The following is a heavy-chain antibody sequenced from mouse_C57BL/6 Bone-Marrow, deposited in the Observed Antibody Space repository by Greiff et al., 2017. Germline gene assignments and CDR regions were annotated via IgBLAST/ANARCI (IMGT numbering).Heavy chain of an antibody. V-gene: IGHV8-8*01. CDR1: GFSLSTFGMG. J-gene: IGHJ4*01. Sequence: QVTLKESGPGILQPSQTLSLTCSLSGFSLSTFGMGVGWIRQPSGKGLEWLAHIWWDDDKSYNPALKSRLTISKDTSKNQVFLKIANVDTADTATYYCVSSLGSPYAMDYWGQGTSVTVSS. CDR2: IWWDDDK. CDR3: VSSLGSPYAMDY. D-gene: IGHD1-1*01.